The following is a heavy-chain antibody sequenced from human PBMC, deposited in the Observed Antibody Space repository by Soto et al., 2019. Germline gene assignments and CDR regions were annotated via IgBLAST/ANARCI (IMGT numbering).Heavy chain of an antibody. Sequence: PGGSLRLSCAASGFTFSSYAMSCVRQAPGKGLEWVSAISGSGGSTYYADSVKGRFTISRDNSKNTLYLQMNSLRAEDTAVYYCAKDSWLEVGGSNWFDPWGQGTLVTVSS. CDR2: ISGSGGST. D-gene: IGHD6-25*01. V-gene: IGHV3-23*01. CDR1: GFTFSSYA. CDR3: AKDSWLEVGGSNWFDP. J-gene: IGHJ5*02.